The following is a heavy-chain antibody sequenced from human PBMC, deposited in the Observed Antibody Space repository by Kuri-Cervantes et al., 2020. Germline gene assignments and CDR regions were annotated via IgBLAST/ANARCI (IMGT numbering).Heavy chain of an antibody. CDR1: GYSISSGYF. Sequence: SQTLSLTCAVSGYSISSGYFWGWVRQPPGKGLEWIGSIYHSGSTYYNPSLKSRVTISVDTFKNQFSLKVSSVTATDTAVYYCARKPVAGDYFDYWGQGILVTVSS. J-gene: IGHJ4*02. V-gene: IGHV4-38-2*01. D-gene: IGHD6-19*01. CDR3: ARKPVAGDYFDY. CDR2: IYHSGST.